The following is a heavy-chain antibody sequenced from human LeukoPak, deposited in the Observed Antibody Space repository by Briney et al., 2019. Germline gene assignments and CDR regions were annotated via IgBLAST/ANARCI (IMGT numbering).Heavy chain of an antibody. CDR1: GFTFSSYA. CDR3: AKYGPQDSGSSHFDY. CDR2: IRDSGSST. D-gene: IGHD1-26*01. J-gene: IGHJ4*02. Sequence: GGSLRLSCAASGFTFSSYAMSWVRQAPGKGLEWVSAIRDSGSSTHYADSVKGRSTTSRDNSKNTLFLQMNSLRAEDTAIYYCAKYGPQDSGSSHFDYWGQGALVTVSS. V-gene: IGHV3-23*01.